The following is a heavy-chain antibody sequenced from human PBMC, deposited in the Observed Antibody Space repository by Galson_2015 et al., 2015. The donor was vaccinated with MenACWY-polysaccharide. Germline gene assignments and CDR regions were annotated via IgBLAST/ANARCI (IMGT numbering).Heavy chain of an antibody. CDR2: IIPIFGTA. Sequence: SVKVSCKASGGTFSSYAISWVRQAPGQGLEWMGGIIPIFGTANYAQKFQGRVTITADESTSTAYMELSSLRSEDTAVYYCVRRSRYCSSTSCYTENWGQGTLVTVSS. CDR1: GGTFSSYA. D-gene: IGHD2-2*02. V-gene: IGHV1-69*13. J-gene: IGHJ4*02. CDR3: VRRSRYCSSTSCYTEN.